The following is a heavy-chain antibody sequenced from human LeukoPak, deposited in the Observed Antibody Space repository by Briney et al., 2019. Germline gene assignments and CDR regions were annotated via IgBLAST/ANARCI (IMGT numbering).Heavy chain of an antibody. V-gene: IGHV3-74*01. CDR2: IKGDGRGT. CDR1: GFTFSSSW. CDR3: ARDVALNWFDP. Sequence: GGSLRLSCAASGFTFSSSWMHWVRQAPGKGLVWVSRIKGDGRGTSYADSVKGRFTISRDNSKNTLYLQMNSLRAEDTAVYYCARDVALNWFDPWGQGTLVTVSS. J-gene: IGHJ5*02. D-gene: IGHD2-15*01.